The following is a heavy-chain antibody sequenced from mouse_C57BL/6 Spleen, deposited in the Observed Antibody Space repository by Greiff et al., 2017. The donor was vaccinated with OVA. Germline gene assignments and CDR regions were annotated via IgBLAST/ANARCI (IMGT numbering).Heavy chain of an antibody. V-gene: IGHV5-9*01. CDR1: GFTFSSYT. D-gene: IGHD1-1*01. CDR3: ARGVGAMDY. Sequence: DVKLVESGGGLVKPGGSLKLSCAASGFTFSSYTMSWVRQTPEKRLEWVATISGGGGNTYYPDSVKGRFTISRDNAKNTLYLQMSSLRSEDTALYYCARGVGAMDYWGQGTSVTVSS. CDR2: ISGGGGNT. J-gene: IGHJ4*01.